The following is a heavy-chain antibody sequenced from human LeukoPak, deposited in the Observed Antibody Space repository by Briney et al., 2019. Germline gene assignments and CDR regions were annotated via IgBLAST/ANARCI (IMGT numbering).Heavy chain of an antibody. Sequence: GGSLRLSCAASGFTVSSSYMSWVRQAPGKGLEWVSVFYSGGKTYYTDSVKGRFTISRDNSKNALYLQMNSLRAEDTAVYYCAKASPYNWNYPASDYWGQGTLVTVSS. V-gene: IGHV3-53*05. CDR2: FYSGGKT. J-gene: IGHJ4*02. D-gene: IGHD1-7*01. CDR1: GFTVSSSY. CDR3: AKASPYNWNYPASDY.